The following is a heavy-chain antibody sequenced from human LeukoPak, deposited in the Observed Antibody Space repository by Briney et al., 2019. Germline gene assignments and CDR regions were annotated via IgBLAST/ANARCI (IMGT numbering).Heavy chain of an antibody. CDR2: MYYSGST. CDR3: ASLYSGSYDTGSFDYFNY. CDR1: GGSISSYY. V-gene: IGHV4-59*01. Sequence: PSETLSLTCTVSGGSISSYYWSWIRQPRGKGLEWIGYMYYSGSTNYNPSLKSRVTISVDTSKNQFSLKLSSVTAAETAVYYCASLYSGSYDTGSFDYFNYWGQGTLVTVSS. D-gene: IGHD1-26*01. J-gene: IGHJ4*02.